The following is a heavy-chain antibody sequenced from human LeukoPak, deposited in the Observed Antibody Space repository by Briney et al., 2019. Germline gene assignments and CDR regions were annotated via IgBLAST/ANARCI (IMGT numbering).Heavy chain of an antibody. CDR3: ATEFREYDSGSQYFQL. D-gene: IGHD6-19*01. CDR2: ISFDGINK. CDR1: GFSFSSYA. J-gene: IGHJ1*01. Sequence: GGSLRLSCAASGFSFSSYAVHWVGPAPGKGLEWVGLISFDGINKSYADSVKGRLTISRDNSKNTLYLQMNSLRDEDTAVYYCATEFREYDSGSQYFQLWGQGTLVTVSS. V-gene: IGHV3-30*04.